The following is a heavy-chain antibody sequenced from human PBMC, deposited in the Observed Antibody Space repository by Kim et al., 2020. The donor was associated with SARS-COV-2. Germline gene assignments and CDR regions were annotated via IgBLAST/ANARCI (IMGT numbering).Heavy chain of an antibody. CDR2: IKQDGSEK. D-gene: IGHD3-10*01. CDR3: AREGLLWFGEFLRAYYYGMDV. CDR1: GFTFSSYW. V-gene: IGHV3-7*01. J-gene: IGHJ6*02. Sequence: GGSLRLSCAASGFTFSSYWMSWVRQAPGKGLEWVANIKQDGSEKYYVDSVKGRFTISRDNAKNSLYLQMNSLRAEDTAVYYCAREGLLWFGEFLRAYYYGMDVWGQGTTVTVSS.